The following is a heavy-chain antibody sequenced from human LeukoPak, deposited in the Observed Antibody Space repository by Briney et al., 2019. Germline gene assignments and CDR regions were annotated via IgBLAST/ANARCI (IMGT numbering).Heavy chain of an antibody. J-gene: IGHJ5*02. Sequence: PSETLSLTCTVSGGSISSYYWSWIRQPPGKGLEWIGYIYYSGSTNYNPSLKSRVTISVDTSKNQFSLKLSSVTAADTAVYYCARRRITIFGVVRPPRMGFDPWGQGTLVTVSS. CDR3: ARRRITIFGVVRPPRMGFDP. CDR2: IYYSGST. V-gene: IGHV4-59*12. CDR1: GGSISSYY. D-gene: IGHD3-3*01.